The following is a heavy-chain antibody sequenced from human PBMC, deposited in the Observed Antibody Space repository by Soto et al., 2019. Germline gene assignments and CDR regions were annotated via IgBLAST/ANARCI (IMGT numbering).Heavy chain of an antibody. CDR1: GFFFNDKW. CDR3: ARGGARGVDH. CDR2: IDGHSGTT. V-gene: IGHV3-74*01. J-gene: IGHJ4*02. Sequence: PGGSLRLSCTASGFFFNDKWMHWVRQAPGKGLVWVARIDGHSGTTNYADSVRGRFTISRDNAKNTVYLHLNTLTDEDTAVYYCARGGARGVDHWGQGTLVTVSS. D-gene: IGHD3-10*01.